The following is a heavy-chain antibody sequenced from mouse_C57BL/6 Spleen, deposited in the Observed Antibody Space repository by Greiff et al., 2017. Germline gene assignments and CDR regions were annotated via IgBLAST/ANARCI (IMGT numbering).Heavy chain of an antibody. D-gene: IGHD1-1*01. J-gene: IGHJ4*01. CDR1: GYAFTDYL. V-gene: IGHV1-54*01. CDR3: SRGYYGSSDAMDY. CDR2: INPGSGGT. Sequence: VKLVESGAELVRPGTSVKVSCKASGYAFTDYLIEWVKQRPGQGLEWIGVINPGSGGTNYNEKFKGKATLTADNSYSTAYLQLSSLTSEDSAVYFCSRGYYGSSDAMDYWGQGTSVTVSS.